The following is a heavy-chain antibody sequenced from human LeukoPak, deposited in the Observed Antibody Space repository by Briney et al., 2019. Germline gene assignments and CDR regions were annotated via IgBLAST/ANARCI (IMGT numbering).Heavy chain of an antibody. J-gene: IGHJ3*02. CDR3: AREKGYCSGGSCYSWAFDI. Sequence: AGGSLRLSCAASGFTFSSYGMHWVRQTPGKGLEWVAFIRYDGSNKYYADSVKGRFTISRDNSKNTLYLQMNSLRAEDTAVYYCAREKGYCSGGSCYSWAFDIWGQGTMVTVSS. V-gene: IGHV3-30*02. CDR2: IRYDGSNK. D-gene: IGHD2-15*01. CDR1: GFTFSSYG.